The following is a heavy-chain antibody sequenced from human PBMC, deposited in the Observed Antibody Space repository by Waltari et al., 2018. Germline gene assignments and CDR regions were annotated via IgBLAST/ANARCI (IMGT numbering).Heavy chain of an antibody. J-gene: IGHJ4*02. D-gene: IGHD3-22*01. V-gene: IGHV3-30*01. CDR2: ISNEGSNK. Sequence: QVQLVESGGGVVQPGRSLRLSCAASGFTFSSYAMHWVRQAPGKGLEWVAVISNEGSNKYYADSVKGRFTISRDNSKNTLYLQMNSLRAEDTAVYYCARGVTMIVVVTAFDYWGQGTLVTVSS. CDR1: GFTFSSYA. CDR3: ARGVTMIVVVTAFDY.